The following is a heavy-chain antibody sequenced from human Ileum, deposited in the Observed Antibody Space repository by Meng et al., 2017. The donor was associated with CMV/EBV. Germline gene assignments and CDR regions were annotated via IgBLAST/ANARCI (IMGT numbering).Heavy chain of an antibody. Sequence: TCYGISWVRQLPGGGVEWVGWISGITGYTDFGKTNYAQKFRGRVTMPTDTSTNTAYMELSSLRSEDTAVYYCARGGGIAVRGGWFDPWGQGTLVTVSS. V-gene: IGHV1-18*01. CDR1: TCYG. D-gene: IGHD6-19*01. J-gene: IGHJ5*02. CDR2: ISGITGYT. CDR3: ARGGGIAVRGGWFDP.